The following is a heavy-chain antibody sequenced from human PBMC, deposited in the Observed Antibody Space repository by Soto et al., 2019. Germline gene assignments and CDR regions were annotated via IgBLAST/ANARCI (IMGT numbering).Heavy chain of an antibody. D-gene: IGHD3-16*02. J-gene: IGHJ6*02. CDR1: GGSISSGNYS. V-gene: IGHV4-30-2*01. Sequence: LSLTCAVSGGSISSGNYSWSWIRQPPGKGLEWIGYIYHSGSTYYNPSLKSRVTISVDRSKNQFSLKLSSVTAADTAVYYCGGSYRPGYYYYGMDVWGQGTTVTVSS. CDR2: IYHSGST. CDR3: GGSYRPGYYYYGMDV.